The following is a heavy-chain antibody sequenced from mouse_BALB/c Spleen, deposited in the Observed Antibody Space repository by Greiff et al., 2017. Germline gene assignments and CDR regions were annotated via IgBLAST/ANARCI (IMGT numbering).Heavy chain of an antibody. Sequence: EVKVVESGGGLVQPKGSLKLSCAASGFTFNTYAMNWVRQAPGKGLEWVARIRSKSNNYATYYADSVKDRFTISRDDSQSMLYLQMNNLKTEDTAMYYCVRHYYDYDGIFAYWGQGTLVTVSA. CDR3: VRHYYDYDGIFAY. CDR2: IRSKSNNYAT. CDR1: GFTFNTYA. J-gene: IGHJ3*01. V-gene: IGHV10-1*02. D-gene: IGHD2-4*01.